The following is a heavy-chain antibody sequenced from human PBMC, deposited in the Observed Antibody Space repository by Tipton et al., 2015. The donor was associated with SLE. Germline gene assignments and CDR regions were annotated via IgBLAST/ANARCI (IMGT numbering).Heavy chain of an antibody. D-gene: IGHD1-20*01. Sequence: TLSLTCAVSGYSISTGYYWSWIRQPAGKRLEWIGRIYTNGNTNYNPSLQSRVTMSVDTAKNHFSLNVNSVTAADTAVYYCARGLDGYNWNDDFWGPGILVTVSS. CDR2: IYTNGNT. CDR1: GYSISTGYY. CDR3: ARGLDGYNWNDDF. J-gene: IGHJ4*02. V-gene: IGHV4-61*02.